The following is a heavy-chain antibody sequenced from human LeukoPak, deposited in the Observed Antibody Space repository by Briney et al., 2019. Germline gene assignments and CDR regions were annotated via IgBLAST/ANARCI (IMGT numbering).Heavy chain of an antibody. D-gene: IGHD3-22*01. Sequence: ASVKVSCKASGYTLTSYAMNWVRQAPGQGLEWMGWINTNTGNATDAQGLTGRFAVSLDTSASPAYLQICSLTAEDTALCYCARYGSSGYYHPSSLDYWGQGTLVTVSS. CDR3: ARYGSSGYYHPSSLDY. CDR1: GYTLTSYA. V-gene: IGHV7-4-1*01. J-gene: IGHJ4*02. CDR2: INTNTGNA.